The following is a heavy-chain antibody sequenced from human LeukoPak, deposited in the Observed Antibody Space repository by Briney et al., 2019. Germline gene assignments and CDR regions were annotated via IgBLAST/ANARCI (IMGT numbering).Heavy chain of an antibody. CDR1: GFTFSSYA. CDR3: AKDRSWNDAFDY. J-gene: IGHJ4*02. CDR2: ISGSGGST. Sequence: PGGSLRLSCAASGFTFSSYAMSWVRQAPGKGLEWVSAISGSGGSTYYADSVKGRFTISRDNSKNTLSLQMNSLRAEDTAVYYCAKDRSWNDAFDYWGQGTLVTVSS. D-gene: IGHD1-1*01. V-gene: IGHV3-23*01.